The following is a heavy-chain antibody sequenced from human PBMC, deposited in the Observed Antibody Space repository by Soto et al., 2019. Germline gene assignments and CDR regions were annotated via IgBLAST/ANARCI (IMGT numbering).Heavy chain of an antibody. CDR3: ARGYIVATRIGY. V-gene: IGHV4-61*01. CDR2: IYYSGNT. Sequence: SETLSLTCSVSGGSVSSSNYYWSWIRQPPGKGLEWIGYIYYSGNTQYNPSLKTRVTISLDTSKNQFSLRLFSVTAADTAVYYCARGYIVATRIGYWGQGTLVTVSS. CDR1: GGSVSSSNYY. D-gene: IGHD5-12*01. J-gene: IGHJ4*02.